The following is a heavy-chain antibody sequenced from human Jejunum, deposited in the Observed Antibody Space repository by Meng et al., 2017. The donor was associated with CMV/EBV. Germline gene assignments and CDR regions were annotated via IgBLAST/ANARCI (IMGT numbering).Heavy chain of an antibody. J-gene: IGHJ5*02. Sequence: YFRHWVRQAPGQGLEWMGIINPSSGSTTYARKLQGRVTMTRDPSTSTFYMELSSLTSEDTAVYFCSRGPYYYESSGYYGGQSNWFDPWGQGTLVTVSS. V-gene: IGHV1-46*04. CDR1: YF. CDR2: INPSSGST. CDR3: SRGPYYYESSGYYGGQSNWFDP. D-gene: IGHD3-22*01.